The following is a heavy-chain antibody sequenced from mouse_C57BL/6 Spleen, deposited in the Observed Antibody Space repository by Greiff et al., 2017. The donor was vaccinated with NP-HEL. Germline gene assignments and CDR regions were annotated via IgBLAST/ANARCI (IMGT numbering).Heavy chain of an antibody. J-gene: IGHJ1*03. Sequence: EVKLVESGGGLVKPGGSLKLSCAASGFTFSDYGMHWVRQAPEKGLEWVAYISSGSSTIYYADTVKGRFTLSRANAKNTLFLQMTRLGAEDTAMYYCARGGRYWYFDVWGTGTTVTVSS. V-gene: IGHV5-17*01. CDR2: ISSGSSTI. CDR3: ARGGRYWYFDV. CDR1: GFTFSDYG.